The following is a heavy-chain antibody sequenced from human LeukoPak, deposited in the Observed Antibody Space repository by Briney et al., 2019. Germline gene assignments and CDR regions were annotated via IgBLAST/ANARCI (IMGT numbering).Heavy chain of an antibody. D-gene: IGHD3-3*01. Sequence: PGGSLRLSCAASGFTFSSYGMHWVRQAPGKGLEWVALIWYDGSNKYYTDSVKGRLTISRDNSKNTLYLQMNSLRAEDTAVYYCAKDSEKYYDFWSGYYYYYYGMDVWGQGTTVTVSS. CDR3: AKDSEKYYDFWSGYYYYYYGMDV. CDR2: IWYDGSNK. CDR1: GFTFSSYG. J-gene: IGHJ6*02. V-gene: IGHV3-33*06.